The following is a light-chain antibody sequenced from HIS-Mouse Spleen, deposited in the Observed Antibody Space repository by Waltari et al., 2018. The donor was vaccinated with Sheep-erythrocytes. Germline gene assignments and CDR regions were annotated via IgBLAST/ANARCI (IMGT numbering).Light chain of an antibody. CDR1: SSDVGGYNY. CDR2: EVS. CDR3: SSYAGSNNWV. Sequence: SALTQPPSASGSPGQSVTISCTGTSSDVGGYNYVSWYQQHPGKAPKLMIYEVSTRPSGAPDRFSGSKSGNTASLTVSGLQAEDEADYYCSSYAGSNNWVFGGGTKLTVL. V-gene: IGLV2-8*01. J-gene: IGLJ3*02.